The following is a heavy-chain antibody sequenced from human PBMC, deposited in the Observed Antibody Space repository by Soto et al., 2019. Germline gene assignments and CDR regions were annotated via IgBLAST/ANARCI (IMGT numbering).Heavy chain of an antibody. CDR2: IWYDGSNK. Sequence: PGGSLRLSCAASGFTFSSYGMHWVRQAPGKGLEWVAVIWYDGSNKWYADSVKGRFTISRDNSKNTLYLQMNSLRAEDTAVYSCARDRGYSGYDSPRFYYGMDVWGQGTKVTVSS. D-gene: IGHD5-12*01. CDR1: GFTFSSYG. CDR3: ARDRGYSGYDSPRFYYGMDV. J-gene: IGHJ6*02. V-gene: IGHV3-33*01.